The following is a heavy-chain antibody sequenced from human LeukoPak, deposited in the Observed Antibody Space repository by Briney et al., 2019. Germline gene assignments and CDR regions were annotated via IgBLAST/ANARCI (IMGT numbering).Heavy chain of an antibody. CDR1: GGTFSSYA. CDR2: IIPIFGTA. D-gene: IGHD3-3*01. V-gene: IGHV1-69*05. CDR3: ASLLRNFDY. J-gene: IGHJ4*02. Sequence: SVKVSCKASGGTFSSYAISWVRQAPGQGLEWMGGIIPIFGTANYAQKFQGRVTMTRDTSTSTVYMELSSLRSEDTAVYYCASLLRNFDYWGQGTLATVSS.